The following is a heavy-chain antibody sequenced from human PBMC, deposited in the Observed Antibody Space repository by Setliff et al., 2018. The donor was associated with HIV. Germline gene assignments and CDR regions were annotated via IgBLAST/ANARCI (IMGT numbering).Heavy chain of an antibody. CDR1: GGSISSGSYY. J-gene: IGHJ4*02. Sequence: SETLSLTCTVSGGSISSGSYYWGWIRQPAGKGLEWIGRIYGSGSTTFNPSLKSRVTISIDMSKNQFSLKMSSVTAADTATYYCARRIRHNSGSLFDYWGQGTLVTVSS. CDR2: IYGSGST. CDR3: ARRIRHNSGSLFDY. V-gene: IGHV4-61*02. D-gene: IGHD3-10*01.